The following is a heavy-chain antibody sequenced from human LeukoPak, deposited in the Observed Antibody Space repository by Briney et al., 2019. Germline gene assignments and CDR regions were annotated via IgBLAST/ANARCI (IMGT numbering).Heavy chain of an antibody. CDR1: GFTFSSYW. V-gene: IGHV3-74*01. CDR3: ARGMFHGYCADY. D-gene: IGHD3-22*01. CDR2: INSDGSST. J-gene: IGHJ4*02. Sequence: PGGSLRLSCAASGFTFSSYWMHWVRQAPGKGLVWVSRINSDGSSTNYADSVKGRFTISRDNAKNTLYLHMNSLRAEDTAVYYCARGMFHGYCADYWGQGTLVTVSS.